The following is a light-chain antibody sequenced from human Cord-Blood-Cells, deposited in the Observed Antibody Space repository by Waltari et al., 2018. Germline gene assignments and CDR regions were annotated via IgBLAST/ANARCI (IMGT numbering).Light chain of an antibody. V-gene: IGLV2-23*01. CDR1: SSDVGGYNL. Sequence: QSALTQPASVSGSPGQSITISCTGPSSDVGGYNLVSWYQQHPGKAPKLMIYEGSKRPSGVSNRFSGSKSGNTASLTISGLQAEDEADYYCCSYAGSSTLWVFGGGTKLTVL. CDR3: CSYAGSSTLWV. J-gene: IGLJ3*02. CDR2: EGS.